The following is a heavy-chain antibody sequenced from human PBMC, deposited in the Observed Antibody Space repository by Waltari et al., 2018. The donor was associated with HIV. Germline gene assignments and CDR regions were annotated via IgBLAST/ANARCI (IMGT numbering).Heavy chain of an antibody. V-gene: IGHV3-33*01. CDR1: GFKFSSYG. CDR3: ARMFDSSGLDY. CDR2: IWSDGSHE. D-gene: IGHD3-22*01. Sequence: QVQLVESGGGVVQPGRSRRLSCAASGFKFSSYGMHWVRQAPGKGLEGVAVIWSDGSHEYYADSVKGRFTVSRDNSKNTVYLQMNSLRADDTAVYFCARMFDSSGLDYWGQGTLVTVSS. J-gene: IGHJ4*02.